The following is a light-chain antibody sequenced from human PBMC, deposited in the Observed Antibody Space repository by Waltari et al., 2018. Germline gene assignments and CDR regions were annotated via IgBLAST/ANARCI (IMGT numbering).Light chain of an antibody. CDR3: QQYYSTPFT. CDR2: LAS. J-gene: IGKJ3*01. Sequence: DIVMTQSPDSLAVSLGERATINCKSRQSVLYSSNNNNYLAWYQQKPGQPPKLLIYLASTRESGVPDRFSGSGSGTDFTLTISSLQAEDVAVYYCQQYYSTPFTFGPGTKVDIK. CDR1: QSVLYSSNNNNY. V-gene: IGKV4-1*01.